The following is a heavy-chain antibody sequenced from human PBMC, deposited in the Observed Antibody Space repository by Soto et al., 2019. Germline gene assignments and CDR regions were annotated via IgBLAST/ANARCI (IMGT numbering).Heavy chain of an antibody. D-gene: IGHD3-16*01. V-gene: IGHV1-18*01. CDR2: ISAYNGNT. Sequence: ASVKVSCKVSGYTLTELSMHWVRQAPGQGLEWMGWISAYNGNTNYAQKFQGRVTMTTDTSTNTAYLDLWTLISDDTAVYYCARSWVTGKGGIDVWGQGTTVTGSS. J-gene: IGHJ6*02. CDR3: ARSWVTGKGGIDV. CDR1: GYTLTELS.